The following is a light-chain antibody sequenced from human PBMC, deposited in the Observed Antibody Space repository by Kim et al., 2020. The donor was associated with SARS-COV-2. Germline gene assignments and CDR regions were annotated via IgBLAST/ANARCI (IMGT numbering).Light chain of an antibody. CDR3: GTWDSSLSANWV. V-gene: IGLV1-51*01. CDR2: DKY. CDR1: SSNIENNY. J-gene: IGLJ3*02. Sequence: KVTIACSRSSSNIENNYVTMYQQLSETAPKLRIYDKYNQPSGIPDRFSGSKSGTSATLGITGLQTGDEADYYCGTWDSSLSANWVFGGGTQLTVL.